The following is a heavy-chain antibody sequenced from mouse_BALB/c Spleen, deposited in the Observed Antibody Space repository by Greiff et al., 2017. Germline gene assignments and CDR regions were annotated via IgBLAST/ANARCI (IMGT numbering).Heavy chain of an antibody. J-gene: IGHJ4*01. CDR2: IYPGDGDT. CDR1: GYAFSSYW. Sequence: QVQLQQSGAELVRPGSSVKISCKVSGYAFSSYWMNWVKQRPGQGLEWIGQIYPGDGDTNYHGKFKGKATLTADKSSSTAYMQLSSLTSEDSAVYFCARVYYGSSLYAMDYWGQGTSVTVSS. V-gene: IGHV1-80*01. CDR3: ARVYYGSSLYAMDY. D-gene: IGHD1-1*01.